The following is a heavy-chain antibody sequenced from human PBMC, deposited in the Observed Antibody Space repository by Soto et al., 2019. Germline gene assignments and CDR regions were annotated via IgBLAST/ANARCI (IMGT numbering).Heavy chain of an antibody. D-gene: IGHD3-10*01. CDR1: GFTFSSYA. J-gene: IGHJ6*02. V-gene: IGHV3-30-3*01. CDR2: ISYDGSNK. Sequence: QVQLVESGGGVVQPGRSLRLSCAASGFTFSSYAMHWVRQAPGKGLEWVAVISYDGSNKYYADSVKGRFTISRDNSKNTLYLQMNSLRAEDTAVYYCHRYYGSGSYYSDDYYGMDVWGQGTTVTVSS. CDR3: HRYYGSGSYYSDDYYGMDV.